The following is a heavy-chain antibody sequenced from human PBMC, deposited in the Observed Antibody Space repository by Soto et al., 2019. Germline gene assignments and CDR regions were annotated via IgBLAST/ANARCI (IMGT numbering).Heavy chain of an antibody. CDR1: GFTFSNYD. CDR3: AKDSYGTDV. Sequence: PGGSLRLSCAASGFTFSNYDMHWVRQAPGKGLEWVAVISYDGSNKYYADSVKGRFTISRDNSKNTLYLQMNSLRAEDTAVYYCAKDSYGTDVWGKGTTVTVSS. J-gene: IGHJ6*04. V-gene: IGHV3-30*18. CDR2: ISYDGSNK.